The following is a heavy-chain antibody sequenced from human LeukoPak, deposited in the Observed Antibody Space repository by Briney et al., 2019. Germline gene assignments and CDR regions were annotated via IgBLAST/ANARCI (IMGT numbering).Heavy chain of an antibody. CDR2: ISAYNGNT. CDR3: ARLYDSSGYYPPHTPDY. Sequence: ASVKVSCKASGYTFTSYGISWVRQAPGQGLEWMGWISAYNGNTNYAQKLQGRVTMTTDTSTSTAYMELRSLRSDDTAVYYCARLYDSSGYYPPHTPDYWGQGTLVTVSS. D-gene: IGHD3-22*01. J-gene: IGHJ4*02. V-gene: IGHV1-18*01. CDR1: GYTFTSYG.